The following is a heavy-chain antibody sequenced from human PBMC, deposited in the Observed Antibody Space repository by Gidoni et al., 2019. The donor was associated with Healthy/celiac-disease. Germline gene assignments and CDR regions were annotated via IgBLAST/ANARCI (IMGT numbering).Heavy chain of an antibody. J-gene: IGHJ3*02. CDR1: GGTFSSYT. D-gene: IGHD3-9*01. Sequence: QVQLVQSGAEVKKPGSSVKVSCTASGGTFSSYTISWVRQAPGQGLEWMGRIIPIIGIANYAQKFQGRVTITADKSTSTAYRELSSLRSEDTAVYYCARPYYDILTGYYLDAFDIWGQGTMVTVSS. CDR2: IIPIIGIA. V-gene: IGHV1-69*02. CDR3: ARPYYDILTGYYLDAFDI.